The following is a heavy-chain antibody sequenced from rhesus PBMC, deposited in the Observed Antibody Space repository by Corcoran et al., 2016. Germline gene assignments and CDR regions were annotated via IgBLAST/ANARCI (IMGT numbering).Heavy chain of an antibody. J-gene: IGHJ4*01. D-gene: IGHD5-12*01. Sequence: QVQLQESGPGLVKPSETLSLPCAVSGGSVSRINWWRWIRPPPGKGLEWIGYISGSSVSTYYNPSLKSRVTMSTDTSKNQCSLKLSAVTAADTAMYYCAREGRIQLQGVDYWGQGVLVTVSS. V-gene: IGHV4-65*01. CDR3: AREGRIQLQGVDY. CDR2: ISGSSVST. CDR1: GGSVSRINW.